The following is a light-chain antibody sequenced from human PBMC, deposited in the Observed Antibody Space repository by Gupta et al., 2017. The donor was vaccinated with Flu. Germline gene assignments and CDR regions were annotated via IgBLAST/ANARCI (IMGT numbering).Light chain of an antibody. CDR1: QSIANN. Sequence: GERATLSCRASQSIANNLAWYQKKPGQAPRLLIYGASATATGIPARFSGSGSGSVFTLTISSLQSEDFAVYYCQQYDNWPLTFGGGTKVEIK. J-gene: IGKJ4*01. CDR3: QQYDNWPLT. CDR2: GAS. V-gene: IGKV3-15*01.